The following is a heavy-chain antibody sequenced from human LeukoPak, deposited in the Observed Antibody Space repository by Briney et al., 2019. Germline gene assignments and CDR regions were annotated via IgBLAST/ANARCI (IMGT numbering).Heavy chain of an antibody. D-gene: IGHD6-19*01. J-gene: IGHJ3*02. CDR3: ARGRVAGSDAFDI. CDR2: IRYDGSNK. V-gene: IGHV3-33*01. Sequence: GRSLRLSCAASGFTFSSYGMHWVRQAPGKGLEWVAVIRYDGSNKYYADSVKGRFTISRDNSKNTLYLQMNSLRAEDTAVYYCARGRVAGSDAFDIWGQGTMVTVSS. CDR1: GFTFSSYG.